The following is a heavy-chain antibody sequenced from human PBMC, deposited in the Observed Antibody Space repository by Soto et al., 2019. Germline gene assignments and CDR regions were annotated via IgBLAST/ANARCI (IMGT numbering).Heavy chain of an antibody. Sequence: GGSLRLSCAASGFTFSNYWMTWVRQAPGKGLEWVANIKQDGSERYYVDSVKGRFTISRDNAKNSLYLQMNSLRAEDTAVYYCARFLEWSRGKGPGDYWGQGTLVTVSS. CDR3: ARFLEWSRGKGPGDY. J-gene: IGHJ4*02. CDR2: IKQDGSER. D-gene: IGHD3-3*01. V-gene: IGHV3-7*01. CDR1: GFTFSNYW.